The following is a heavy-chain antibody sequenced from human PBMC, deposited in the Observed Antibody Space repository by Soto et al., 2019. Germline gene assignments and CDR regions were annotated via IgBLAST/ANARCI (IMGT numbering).Heavy chain of an antibody. CDR3: ARAPDINSFAFDS. CDR1: NSSISTYY. Sequence: SETLSLTCTVSNSSISTYYWSWIRQPPGKGLEWIGYIYYTGVTNYNPSLKSRLTISLETPKNQFSLKLSSVTAADTAVYYCARAPDINSFAFDSWGQGTLVTVS. D-gene: IGHD1-1*01. V-gene: IGHV4-59*01. J-gene: IGHJ4*02. CDR2: IYYTGVT.